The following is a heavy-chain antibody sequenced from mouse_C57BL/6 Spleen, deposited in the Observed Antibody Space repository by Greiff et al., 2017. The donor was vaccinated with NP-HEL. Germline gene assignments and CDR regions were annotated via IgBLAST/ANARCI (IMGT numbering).Heavy chain of an antibody. Sequence: QVQLQQPGAELVRPGSSVKLSCKASGYTFTSYWMDWVKQRPGQGLEWIGNIYPSDSETHYNQKFKDKATLTVDKSSSTAYMQLSSLTSEDSAVYYCGRTYYDYDFDYWGQGTTLTVSS. D-gene: IGHD2-4*01. CDR3: GRTYYDYDFDY. CDR1: GYTFTSYW. J-gene: IGHJ2*01. CDR2: IYPSDSET. V-gene: IGHV1-61*01.